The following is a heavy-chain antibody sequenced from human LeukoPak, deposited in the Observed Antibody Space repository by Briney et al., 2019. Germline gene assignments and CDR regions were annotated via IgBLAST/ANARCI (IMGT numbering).Heavy chain of an antibody. Sequence: SETLSLTCSVSGFSIRSLESYWGWIRQPPGKGLEWIGHIHYTGRTDYNPSLKSRVTISVDTSKSQFFLNLTSVTAADTALYYCARDSDFWSAYYPTWGQGTLVTVSS. CDR3: ARDSDFWSAYYPT. CDR1: GFSIRSLESY. V-gene: IGHV4-39*07. J-gene: IGHJ4*02. D-gene: IGHD3-3*01. CDR2: IHYTGRT.